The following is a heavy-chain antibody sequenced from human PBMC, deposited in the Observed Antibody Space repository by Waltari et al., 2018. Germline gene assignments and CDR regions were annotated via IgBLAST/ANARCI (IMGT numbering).Heavy chain of an antibody. Sequence: QVQLQESGPGLVKPSETLSLTCAVSGYSISSGYYWGWIRQPPGKGLEWIGSIYHSGRTYSNPSPRSRVTISVDPSKNQFSLKLSSVTAADTAVYYWARESTPPIPGAIVVVPAAPHDAFDIWGQGTMVTVSS. D-gene: IGHD2-2*01. CDR3: ARESTPPIPGAIVVVPAAPHDAFDI. V-gene: IGHV4-38-2*02. CDR2: IYHSGRT. CDR1: GYSISSGYY. J-gene: IGHJ3*02.